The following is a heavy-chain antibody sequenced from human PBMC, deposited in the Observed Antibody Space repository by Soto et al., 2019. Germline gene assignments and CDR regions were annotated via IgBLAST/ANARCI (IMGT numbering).Heavy chain of an antibody. J-gene: IGHJ4*02. V-gene: IGHV1-18*01. CDR2: ISAYNGNT. D-gene: IGHD5-12*01. CDR1: GYTFTSYG. Sequence: GASVKVSCKASGYTFTSYGISWVRQAPGQGLEWMGWISAYNGNTNYAQKLQGRVTMTTDTSTSTAYMELRSLRSDDTAVYYCARIPRYSGYESVFDYWGQGTLVTVSS. CDR3: ARIPRYSGYESVFDY.